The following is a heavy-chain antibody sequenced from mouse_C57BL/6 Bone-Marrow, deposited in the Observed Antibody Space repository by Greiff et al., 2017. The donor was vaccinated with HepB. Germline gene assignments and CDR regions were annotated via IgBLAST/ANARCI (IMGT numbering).Heavy chain of an antibody. Sequence: QVQLQQPGTELVKPGASVKLSCKASGYTFTSYWMHWVKQRPGQGLEWIGNINPSNGGTNYNEKFKSKAKLTVDKSSSTGYMQLSSLTSEDSAVDYCAREGALRRRSFDYWGQGTTLTVSS. CDR2: INPSNGGT. V-gene: IGHV1-53*01. CDR1: GYTFTSYW. D-gene: IGHD2-4*01. CDR3: AREGALRRRSFDY. J-gene: IGHJ2*01.